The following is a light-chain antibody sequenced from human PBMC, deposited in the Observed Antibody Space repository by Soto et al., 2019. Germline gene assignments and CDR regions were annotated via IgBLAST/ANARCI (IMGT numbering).Light chain of an antibody. CDR3: QQTFSPVIT. J-gene: IGKJ4*01. V-gene: IGKV1-12*01. Sequence: DIHMTQSPSSVSASVGDRVTITCRASLGISTWLAWYQQKPGKAPKVLIYSASTLQGGVPSRFSGSGSGTDFTLTINSLQPEDFATYYCQQTFSPVITFGGGTKVE. CDR1: LGISTW. CDR2: SAS.